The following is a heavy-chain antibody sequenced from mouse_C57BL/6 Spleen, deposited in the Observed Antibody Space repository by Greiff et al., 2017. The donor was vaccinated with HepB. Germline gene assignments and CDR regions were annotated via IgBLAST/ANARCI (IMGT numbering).Heavy chain of an antibody. Sequence: EVQGVESGGDLVKPGGSLTLSCAASGFTFSRYGMSWVRQTPDQRLAWVAPISIGGSYTYYPDSVKGRFTISRDNAKNTLYLQMSSLKSEDTAMYYCAGQLRLYYAMDYWGQGTSVTVSS. J-gene: IGHJ4*01. CDR2: ISIGGSYT. D-gene: IGHD3-2*02. CDR1: GFTFSRYG. V-gene: IGHV5-6*01. CDR3: AGQLRLYYAMDY.